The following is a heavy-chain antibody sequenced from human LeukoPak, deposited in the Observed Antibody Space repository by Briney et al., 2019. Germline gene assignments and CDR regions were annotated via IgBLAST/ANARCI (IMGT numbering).Heavy chain of an antibody. J-gene: IGHJ6*03. CDR3: ARGRTAAGLLYYYYYYMDV. CDR2: INPNSGGT. V-gene: IGHV1-2*02. Sequence: ASVKVSCKASGYTFTGYYMHWVRQAPGQGLEWMGWINPNSGGTNYAQKFQGRVTMTRDTSISTAYMELSRLRSDDTAVYYCARGRTAAGLLYYYYYYMDVWGKGTTVTVSS. CDR1: GYTFTGYY. D-gene: IGHD6-13*01.